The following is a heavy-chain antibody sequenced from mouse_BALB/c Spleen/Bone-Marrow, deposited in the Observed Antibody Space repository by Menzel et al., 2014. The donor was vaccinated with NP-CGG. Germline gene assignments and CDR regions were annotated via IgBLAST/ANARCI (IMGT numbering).Heavy chain of an antibody. CDR3: ARYGNYGDYFDY. CDR1: GYTFTSYW. CDR2: INPSTGYT. Sequence: VQLQQSGAELAKPGASVRMSCKASGYTFTSYWMHWVKQRPGQGLEWIGYINPSTGYTEYNQKFKDKATLTADKSSSTAYMQLSSLTSEDSAVYYCARYGNYGDYFDYWGQGTTLTVSS. J-gene: IGHJ2*01. D-gene: IGHD2-1*01. V-gene: IGHV1-7*01.